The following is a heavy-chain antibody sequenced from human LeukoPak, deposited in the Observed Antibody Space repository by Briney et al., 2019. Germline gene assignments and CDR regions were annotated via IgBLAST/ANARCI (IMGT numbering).Heavy chain of an antibody. J-gene: IGHJ4*02. V-gene: IGHV4-34*01. CDR1: GGSFSGYY. D-gene: IGHD2-21*02. CDR2: INHSGST. CDR3: ARLVGGVVVTATIPRGPFDY. Sequence: SETLSLTCAVYGGSFSGYYWSWIRQPPGKGLEWIGEINHSGSTYYNPSLKSRVTISVDTSKNQFSLKLSSVTAADTAVYYCARLVGGVVVTATIPRGPFDYWGQGTLVTVSS.